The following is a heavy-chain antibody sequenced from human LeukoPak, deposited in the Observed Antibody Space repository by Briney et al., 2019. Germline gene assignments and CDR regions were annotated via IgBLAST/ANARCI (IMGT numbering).Heavy chain of an antibody. CDR1: GGSISSSSYY. J-gene: IGHJ5*02. Sequence: SETLSLTCTVSGGSISSSSYYWSWIRQPPGKGLEWIGYIYYSGSTNYNPSLKSRVTISVDTSKNQFSLKLSSVTAADTAVYYCVRGTGESYYYDAPPNWFDPWGQGTLVTVSS. V-gene: IGHV4-61*01. CDR3: VRGTGESYYYDAPPNWFDP. D-gene: IGHD3-22*01. CDR2: IYYSGST.